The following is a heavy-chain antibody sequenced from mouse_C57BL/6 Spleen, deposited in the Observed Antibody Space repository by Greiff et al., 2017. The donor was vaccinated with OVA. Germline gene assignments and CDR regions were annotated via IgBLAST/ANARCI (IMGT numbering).Heavy chain of an antibody. V-gene: IGHV1-80*01. CDR1: GYAFSSYW. Sequence: QVQLKQSGAELVKPGASVKISCKASGYAFSSYWMNWVKQRPGKGLEWIGQIYPGDGDTNYNGKFKGKATLTADKSSSTAYMQLSSLTSEDSAVYFCARDYYGSSYSYWGQGTTLTGSS. CDR2: IYPGDGDT. CDR3: ARDYYGSSYSY. D-gene: IGHD1-1*01. J-gene: IGHJ2*01.